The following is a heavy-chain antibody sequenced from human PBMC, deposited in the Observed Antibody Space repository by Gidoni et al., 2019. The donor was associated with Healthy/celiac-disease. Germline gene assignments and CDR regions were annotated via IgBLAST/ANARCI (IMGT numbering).Heavy chain of an antibody. V-gene: IGHV5-10-1*03. D-gene: IGHD2-2*02. CDR1: GYSFTSYW. CDR3: ARRVGVVPAAIGEGAFDI. CDR2: IDPSDSYT. Sequence: EVQLVQSGAEVKKPGESLRISCKGSGYSFTSYWRSWVRQMPGKGLGWMGRIDPSDSYTNYSPSFQGHVTISADKSISTAYLQWSSLKASDTAMYYCARRVGVVPAAIGEGAFDIWGQGTMVTVSS. J-gene: IGHJ3*02.